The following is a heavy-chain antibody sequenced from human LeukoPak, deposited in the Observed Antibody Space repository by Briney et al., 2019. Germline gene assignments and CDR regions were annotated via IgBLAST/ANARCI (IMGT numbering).Heavy chain of an antibody. CDR3: ARDLSSSWPEYYYYYYMDV. V-gene: IGHV3-21*01. CDR2: ITSSSHYI. CDR1: GFTFSRYT. J-gene: IGHJ6*03. D-gene: IGHD6-13*01. Sequence: KAGGSLRLSCAASGFTFSRYTMNWVRQAPGKGQEWVSSITSSSHYIYYADSVKGRFTMSRDNAKNSLYLQMNSLRAEDTAVYYCARDLSSSWPEYYYYYYMDVWGKGTTVTISS.